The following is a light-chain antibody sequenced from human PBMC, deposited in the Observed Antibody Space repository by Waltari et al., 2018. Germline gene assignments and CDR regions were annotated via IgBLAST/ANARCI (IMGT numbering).Light chain of an antibody. CDR3: QQYFGTPPYT. CDR1: VFYSSNNKNP. J-gene: IGKJ2*01. Sequence: VFYSSNNKNPLAWYQQKPGQSPKLLIYWASTRESGVPDRFSGSGSGTDFTLTISSLQAEDVAVYYCQQYFGTPPYTFGQGTKLEIK. CDR2: WAS. V-gene: IGKV4-1*01.